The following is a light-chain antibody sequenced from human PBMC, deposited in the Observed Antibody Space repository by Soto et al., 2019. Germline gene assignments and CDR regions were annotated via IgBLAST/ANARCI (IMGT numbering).Light chain of an antibody. CDR2: DVS. CDR3: SSYTSSSTPYV. J-gene: IGLJ1*01. V-gene: IGLV2-14*01. CDR1: SSDVGAYNY. Sequence: QSVLTQSASVSGSPGQSITISCTGTSSDVGAYNYVSWYQQHPGKAPKVMIHDVSNRPSGVSSRFSGSKSGNTASLTISGLQAKDEADYYCSSYTSSSTPYVFGTGTKLTVL.